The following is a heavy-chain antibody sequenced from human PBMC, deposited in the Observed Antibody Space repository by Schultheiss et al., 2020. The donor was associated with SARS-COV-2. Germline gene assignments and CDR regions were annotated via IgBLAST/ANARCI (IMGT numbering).Heavy chain of an antibody. CDR1: GFTFSSYD. CDR3: AKSGPFLEWLFRPGWFDP. D-gene: IGHD3-3*02. J-gene: IGHJ5*02. V-gene: IGHV3-13*03. CDR2: IGTAGDT. Sequence: GGSLRLSCAACGFTFSSYDMHWVRQATGKGLEWVSAIGTAGDTYYPGSVKGQFTISRENAKNSLYLQMNSLRAGDTAVYYCAKSGPFLEWLFRPGWFDPWGQGTLVTVSS.